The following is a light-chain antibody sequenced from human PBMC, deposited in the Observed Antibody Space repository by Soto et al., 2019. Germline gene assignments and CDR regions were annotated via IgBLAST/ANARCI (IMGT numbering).Light chain of an antibody. J-gene: IGKJ1*01. V-gene: IGKV3-20*01. CDR3: QQDGSSPSWT. CDR1: QSVSSSY. Sequence: EIVLTQSPGTLSLSPGERATLSCRASQSVSSSYLAWYQQKPGQAPRLLIYGASSRATGIPDRFSGSGSGTDFTLTISRLGPEDFAVYYCQQDGSSPSWTFGQGTKVESK. CDR2: GAS.